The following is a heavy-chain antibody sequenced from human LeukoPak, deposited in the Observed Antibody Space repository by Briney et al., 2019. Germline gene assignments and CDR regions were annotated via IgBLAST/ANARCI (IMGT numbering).Heavy chain of an antibody. V-gene: IGHV3-30*18. CDR1: GFTFSSYG. CDR3: AKMTGKYCSSTSCYYFDY. Sequence: GRSLRLSCAASGFTFSSYGMHWVRQAPGKGLEWVAVISYDGSNKYYADSVKGRFTISRDNSKNTLYLQMNSLRAEDTAVYYCAKMTGKYCSSTSCYYFDYWGQGTLVTVSS. J-gene: IGHJ4*02. D-gene: IGHD2-2*01. CDR2: ISYDGSNK.